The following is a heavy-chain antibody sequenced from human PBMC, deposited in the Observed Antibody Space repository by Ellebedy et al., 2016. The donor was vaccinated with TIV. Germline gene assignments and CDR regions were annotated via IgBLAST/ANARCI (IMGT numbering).Heavy chain of an antibody. CDR2: IYYSGSA. CDR3: ARDPALPRGRFDT. CDR1: GGSLSGYF. Sequence: MPSETLSLTCAVYGGSLSGYFWGWIRQPPGKGLEWIGRIYYSGSAYYNPSLKSRVTVSVDTSKNQFSLNLNSVTAADTAVYYCARDPALPRGRFDTWGQGTLVTVSS. V-gene: IGHV4-39*07. J-gene: IGHJ5*02.